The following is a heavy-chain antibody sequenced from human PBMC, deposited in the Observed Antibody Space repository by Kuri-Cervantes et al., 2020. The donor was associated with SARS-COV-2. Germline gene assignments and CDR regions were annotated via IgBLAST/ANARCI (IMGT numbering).Heavy chain of an antibody. CDR3: ARDLVDSSGYSGLGY. CDR2: INSDGSST. Sequence: GESLKISCAASGLTFSSYWMHWVRQAPGKGLVWVPRINSDGSSTTYADSVKGRFTISRDNAKNTLYLQMNSLSGEDTAVYYCARDLVDSSGYSGLGYWGQGTLVTVSS. V-gene: IGHV3-74*01. CDR1: GLTFSSYW. J-gene: IGHJ4*02. D-gene: IGHD3-22*01.